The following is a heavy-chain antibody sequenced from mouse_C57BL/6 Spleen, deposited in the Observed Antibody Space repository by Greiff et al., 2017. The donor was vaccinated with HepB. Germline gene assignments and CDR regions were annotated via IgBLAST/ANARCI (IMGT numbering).Heavy chain of an antibody. CDR2: ISSGGSYT. Sequence: EVHLVESGGDLVKPGGSLKLSCAASGFTFSSYGMSWVRQTPDKRLEWVATISSGGSYTYYPDSVKGRFTISRDNAKNTLDLQMSSLKSEDTAMYYCERQGEDYDGGRFDYWGQGTTLTVSS. CDR1: GFTFSSYG. V-gene: IGHV5-6*01. D-gene: IGHD2-4*01. J-gene: IGHJ2*01. CDR3: ERQGEDYDGGRFDY.